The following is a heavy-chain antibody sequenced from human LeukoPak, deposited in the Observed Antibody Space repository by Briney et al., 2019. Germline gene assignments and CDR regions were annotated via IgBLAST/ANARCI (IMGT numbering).Heavy chain of an antibody. Sequence: GRSLRLSCAASGFTFSSYGMHWVRQAPGKGLEWVAVISYDGSNKYYADSVKGRFTISRDNSKNTLYLQMNSLRVEDTAVYYCARYSSSSGWLDPWGQGTLVTVSS. J-gene: IGHJ5*02. CDR3: ARYSSSSGWLDP. CDR1: GFTFSSYG. D-gene: IGHD6-6*01. CDR2: ISYDGSNK. V-gene: IGHV3-30*03.